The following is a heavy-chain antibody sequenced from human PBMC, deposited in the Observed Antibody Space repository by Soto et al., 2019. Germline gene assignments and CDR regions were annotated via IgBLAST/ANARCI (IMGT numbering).Heavy chain of an antibody. Sequence: EVQLVESGGGLVQPGGSLRLSCAASGFTFSDHYMDWVRQAPGKGLEWVGRTRNKANSYTTEYAASVKGRFTISRDYSKNSLYLQMNSLKTEDTAVYYCARGSDLDYWGQGTLVTVSS. V-gene: IGHV3-72*01. J-gene: IGHJ4*02. CDR3: ARGSDLDY. CDR1: GFTFSDHY. CDR2: TRNKANSYTT. D-gene: IGHD3-3*01.